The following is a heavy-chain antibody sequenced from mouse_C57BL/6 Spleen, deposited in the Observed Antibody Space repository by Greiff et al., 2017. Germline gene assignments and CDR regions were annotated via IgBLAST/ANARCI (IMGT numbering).Heavy chain of an antibody. CDR3: AKETTIVKYFDD. J-gene: IGHJ1*03. D-gene: IGHD2-5*01. V-gene: IGHV1-39*01. CDR1: GYSFTDYN. CDR2: INPNYGTT. Sequence: EVQLQQSGPELVKPGASVKISCKASGYSFTDYNMNWVKQSNGKSLEWIGVINPNYGTTSYNQKFKGKATLTVDQSSSTAYMQLNSLTSEDSAVYDYAKETTIVKYFDDWGTGTTVTVSS.